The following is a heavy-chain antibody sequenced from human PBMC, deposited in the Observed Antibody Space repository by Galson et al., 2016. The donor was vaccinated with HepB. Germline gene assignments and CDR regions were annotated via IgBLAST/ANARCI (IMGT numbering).Heavy chain of an antibody. CDR1: GDSVSSNTAA. D-gene: IGHD6-6*01. CDR3: ARDVGSTLAARSFDY. CDR2: TYFRSKWYN. V-gene: IGHV6-1*01. J-gene: IGHJ4*02. Sequence: CAISGDSVSSNTAAWKWIRQSPLRGLEWLGRTYFRSKWYNDYTVSVNSRIIISPDTSTNQFSLQLNSATPEDTAVYYCARDVGSTLAARSFDYWGQGTLVTVSS.